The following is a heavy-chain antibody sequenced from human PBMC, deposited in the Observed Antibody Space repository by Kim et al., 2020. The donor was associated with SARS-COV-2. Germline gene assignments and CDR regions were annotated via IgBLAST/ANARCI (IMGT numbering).Heavy chain of an antibody. D-gene: IGHD5-18*01. V-gene: IGHV4-39*01. CDR1: GGSISSSSYY. Sequence: SETLSLTCTVSGGSISSSSYYWGWIRQPPGKGLEWIGSIYYSGSTYYNPSLKSRVTISVDTSKNQFSLKLSSVTAADTAVYYCARRALDTAMDFDYWGQGTLVTVSS. J-gene: IGHJ4*02. CDR2: IYYSGST. CDR3: ARRALDTAMDFDY.